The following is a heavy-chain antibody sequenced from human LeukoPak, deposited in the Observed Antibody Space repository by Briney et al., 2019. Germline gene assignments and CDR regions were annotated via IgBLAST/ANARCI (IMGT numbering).Heavy chain of an antibody. CDR1: GFTFSNHA. Sequence: GGSLRLSCAASGFTFSNHAMNWVRQAPGKGLEWISAISGGGSGTYYADSVRGRLTVSRDNSKNTLFLQMTSLGAEDTALYYCAKRGATRTIDYWGQGTLVTVSS. V-gene: IGHV3-23*01. J-gene: IGHJ4*02. CDR2: ISGGGSGT. CDR3: AKRGATRTIDY. D-gene: IGHD1-26*01.